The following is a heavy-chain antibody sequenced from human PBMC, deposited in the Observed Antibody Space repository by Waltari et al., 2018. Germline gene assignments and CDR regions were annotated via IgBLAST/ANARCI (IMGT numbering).Heavy chain of an antibody. J-gene: IGHJ6*02. CDR3: ARLMGLLWFGDSGGGMDV. CDR2: IYPGHPDT. Sequence: EVQLVQSGAEVKQPGESLNISCKGSGYSFTSYWTGWVRQLPGHGLEWMGIIYPGHPDTRYSPSFQGQVTISADKSISTAYLQWSSLKASDTAMYYCARLMGLLWFGDSGGGMDVWGQGTTVTVSS. V-gene: IGHV5-51*03. D-gene: IGHD3-10*01. CDR1: GYSFTSYW.